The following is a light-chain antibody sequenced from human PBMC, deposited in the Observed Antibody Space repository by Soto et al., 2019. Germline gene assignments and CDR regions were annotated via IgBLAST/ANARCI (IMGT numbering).Light chain of an antibody. Sequence: TVLTQSPGTLSLSPGERATVSCRASQSVGGNSLAWYQQRPGQAPRLLIYGASNRATGIPDRFSGSGSGTDFTLTISRLEPEDFAVYYCQQYGSSGTFGQGTKVDIK. CDR2: GAS. J-gene: IGKJ1*01. CDR1: QSVGGNS. CDR3: QQYGSSGT. V-gene: IGKV3-20*01.